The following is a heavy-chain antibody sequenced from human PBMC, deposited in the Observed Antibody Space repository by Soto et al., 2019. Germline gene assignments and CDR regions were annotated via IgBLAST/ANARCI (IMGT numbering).Heavy chain of an antibody. CDR2: ISGSGGST. CDR3: AKGPTIFGVVITYSFYYGLEV. J-gene: IGHJ6*02. CDR1: GITLRTYA. D-gene: IGHD3-3*01. V-gene: IGHV3-23*01. Sequence: GGSLRLSCAASGITLRTYAMSWVRQAPGKGLEWVSAISGSGGSTYYADSVKGRFTISRDNSKDTLYLQMNSLRAEDTAIYYCAKGPTIFGVVITYSFYYGLEVSGQGTTVTVS.